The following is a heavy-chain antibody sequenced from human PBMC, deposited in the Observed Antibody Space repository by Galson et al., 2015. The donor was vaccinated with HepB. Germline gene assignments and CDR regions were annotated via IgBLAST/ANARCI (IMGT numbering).Heavy chain of an antibody. Sequence: SLRLSCAASGFTFSSYAMSWVRQAPGKGLEWVSAISGSGGSTYYADSVKGRFTISRDNSKNTLYLQMNSLRAEDTAVYYCAKDYGHCSSTSCMFDYWGQGTLVTVSS. V-gene: IGHV3-23*01. CDR2: ISGSGGST. CDR3: AKDYGHCSSTSCMFDY. CDR1: GFTFSSYA. J-gene: IGHJ4*02. D-gene: IGHD2-2*01.